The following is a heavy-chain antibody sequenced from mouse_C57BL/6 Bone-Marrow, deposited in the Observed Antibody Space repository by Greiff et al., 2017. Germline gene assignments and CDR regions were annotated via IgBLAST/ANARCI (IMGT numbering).Heavy chain of an antibody. J-gene: IGHJ4*01. D-gene: IGHD1-1*01. CDR2: ISSGGSYT. Sequence: EVKLMESGGDLVKPGGSLKLSCAASGFTFSSYGMSWVRQTPDKRLEWVATISSGGSYTYYPDSVKGRFTISRDNAKNTLCLQMSSLKSEDTAMYYCARRGTVGYAMDYWGQGTSVTVSS. CDR1: GFTFSSYG. V-gene: IGHV5-6*02. CDR3: ARRGTVGYAMDY.